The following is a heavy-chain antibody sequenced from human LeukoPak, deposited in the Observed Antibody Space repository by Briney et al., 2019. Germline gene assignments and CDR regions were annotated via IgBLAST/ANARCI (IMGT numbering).Heavy chain of an antibody. CDR1: GGSISSYY. Sequence: SETLSLTCTVSGGSISSYYWSWVRQPPGKGPEWIVYIYRSGSTNYNPSLKSRVTISVDTSKSQFSLKLTSVTAADTAVYYCARAVGYSSGWYGNYFDYWGQGILVTVSS. CDR2: IYRSGST. V-gene: IGHV4-59*13. D-gene: IGHD6-19*01. CDR3: ARAVGYSSGWYGNYFDY. J-gene: IGHJ4*02.